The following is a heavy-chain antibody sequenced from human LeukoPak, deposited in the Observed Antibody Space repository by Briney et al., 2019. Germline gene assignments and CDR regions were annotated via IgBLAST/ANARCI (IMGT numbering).Heavy chain of an antibody. J-gene: IGHJ6*02. V-gene: IGHV4-4*07. CDR2: IYTSGST. CDR3: ARDRRVVAGTNGMDV. Sequence: SETLSLTCTVSGGYISSYYWSWIRQPAGKGLEWIGRIYTSGSTNYNPSLKSRVTMSVDTSKNQFSLKLSSVTAADTAVYYCARDRRVVAGTNGMDVWGQGTTVTVSS. CDR1: GGYISSYY. D-gene: IGHD6-19*01.